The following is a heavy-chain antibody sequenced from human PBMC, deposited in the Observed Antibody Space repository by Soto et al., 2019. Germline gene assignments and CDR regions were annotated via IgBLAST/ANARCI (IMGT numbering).Heavy chain of an antibody. J-gene: IGHJ4*02. CDR3: ATDQTLVGTYGGTSLDY. Sequence: VQLMRSAAEVKRPGSSVKVSCKASGGTFNNHVINWVRQAPGQGLEWMGEIIPIFETRNYAQEFQGRVTMIEDETTTTAYTELSSLRSEDTAVYYWATDQTLVGTYGGTSLDYWGQGTLVIVST. CDR1: GGTFNNHV. CDR2: IIPIFETR. V-gene: IGHV1-69*12. D-gene: IGHD4-17*01.